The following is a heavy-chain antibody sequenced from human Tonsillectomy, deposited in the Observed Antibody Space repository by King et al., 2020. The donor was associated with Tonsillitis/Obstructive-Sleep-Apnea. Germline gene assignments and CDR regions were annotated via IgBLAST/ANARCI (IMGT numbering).Heavy chain of an antibody. CDR3: AKQGGSYYTGGLDS. D-gene: IGHD1-26*01. Sequence: VQLVESGGGLVQPGGSLRLSCAASGFTFNDYAMDWVRQAPGKGLEWVSPISDNGGSTNYADSVKGRFTISRDNSKNTLYLEMNSLRAEDTAVYYCAKQGGSYYTGGLDSWGQGNLVTVSS. CDR2: ISDNGGST. V-gene: IGHV3-23*04. J-gene: IGHJ4*02. CDR1: GFTFNDYA.